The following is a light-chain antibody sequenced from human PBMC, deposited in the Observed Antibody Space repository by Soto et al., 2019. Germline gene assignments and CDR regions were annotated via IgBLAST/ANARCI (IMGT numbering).Light chain of an antibody. Sequence: AIQMTQSPSSLSASVGDIVTMTCRASQGIRKDLAWYQQKPGKAPKLLIYKASSLESGVPSRFSGSGSGTEFTLTISSLQPDDFATYYCQQYNGTFGQGTKVDI. CDR2: KAS. J-gene: IGKJ1*01. CDR1: QGIRKD. V-gene: IGKV1-13*02. CDR3: QQYNGT.